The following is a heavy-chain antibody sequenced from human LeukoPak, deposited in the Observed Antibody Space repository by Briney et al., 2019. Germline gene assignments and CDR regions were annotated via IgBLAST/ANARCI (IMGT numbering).Heavy chain of an antibody. CDR3: ARTSAIVGANWFDP. J-gene: IGHJ5*02. Sequence: SETLSLTCTVSGGSISSYYWSWIRQPPGKGLEWIGYIYYSGSTNYNPSLKSRVTISVDTSKNQFSLKLSSVTAADTAVYYCARTSAIVGANWFDPWGQGTLVTVSS. CDR1: GGSISSYY. CDR2: IYYSGST. D-gene: IGHD5-18*01. V-gene: IGHV4-59*01.